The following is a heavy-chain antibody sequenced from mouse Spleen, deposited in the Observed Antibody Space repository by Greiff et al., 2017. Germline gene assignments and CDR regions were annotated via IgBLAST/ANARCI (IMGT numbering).Heavy chain of an antibody. J-gene: IGHJ2*01. CDR1: GFTFTDYY. CDR3: ARWGNYRNFDY. D-gene: IGHD2-1*01. V-gene: IGHV7-3*01. CDR2: IRNKANGYTT. Sequence: EVQLQESGGGLVQPGGSLSLSCAASGFTFTDYYMSWVRQPPGKALEWLGFIRNKANGYTTEYSASVKGRFTISRDNSQSILYLQMNALRAEDSATYYCARWGNYRNFDYWGQGTTLTVSS.